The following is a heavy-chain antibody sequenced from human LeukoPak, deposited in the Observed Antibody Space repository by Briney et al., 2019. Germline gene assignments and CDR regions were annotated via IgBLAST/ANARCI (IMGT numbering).Heavy chain of an antibody. CDR1: GFTFNSFD. CDR3: AKGRYYDTSGYPIDY. Sequence: GGSLRLSCAASGFTFNSFDMHWVRQAPGKGLEWVAFIRYDGNIKYFADSVKGRFTISRDTSKNTLYLQMNSLRVEDTAVYYCAKGRYYDTSGYPIDYWGQGTLVTVSS. V-gene: IGHV3-30*02. CDR2: IRYDGNIK. D-gene: IGHD3-22*01. J-gene: IGHJ4*02.